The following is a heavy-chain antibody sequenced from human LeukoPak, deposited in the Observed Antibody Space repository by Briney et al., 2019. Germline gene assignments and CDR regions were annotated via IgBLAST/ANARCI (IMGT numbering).Heavy chain of an antibody. V-gene: IGHV4-59*01. CDR3: ARENTQDFEY. CDR1: GGSISSYY. J-gene: IGHJ4*02. CDR2: IYYSGST. Sequence: PSETLSLTCTVSGGSISSYYWSWIRQPPGKGLEWIGYIYYSGSTNYNPSLKSRVTISVDTSKNQFSLKLSSVTAADTAVYYCARENTQDFEYWGQGTLVTVSS. D-gene: IGHD2-15*01.